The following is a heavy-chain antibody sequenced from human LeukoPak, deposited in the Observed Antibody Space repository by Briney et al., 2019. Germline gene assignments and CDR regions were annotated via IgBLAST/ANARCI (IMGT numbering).Heavy chain of an antibody. Sequence: ASAKVSFKASGYTFTSYGISWVRQAPGQGLEWMGWISGYNGNTIYAQKLQGRVSMTTDTSTSTAYMDLRSLRSDDTAVYYCARDYCNNPTCHTREFDYWGQGTLVTVSS. CDR1: GYTFTSYG. D-gene: IGHD2/OR15-2a*01. J-gene: IGHJ4*02. CDR3: ARDYCNNPTCHTREFDY. CDR2: ISGYNGNT. V-gene: IGHV1-18*01.